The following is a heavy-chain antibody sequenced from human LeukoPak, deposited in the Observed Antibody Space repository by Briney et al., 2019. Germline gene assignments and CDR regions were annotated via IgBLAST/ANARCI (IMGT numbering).Heavy chain of an antibody. CDR2: INPNSGGT. V-gene: IGHV1-2*02. CDR1: GYTFTGYY. J-gene: IGHJ1*01. CDR3: ARGSFSADAPLVLDYFHH. D-gene: IGHD5-18*01. Sequence: GASVKVSCKASGYTFTGYYMHWVRQAPGQGLEWMGWINPNSGGTNYQGRVTMTRDTSISTAYMELSRLRADDTAVYYCARGSFSADAPLVLDYFHHWGQGTLVTDSS.